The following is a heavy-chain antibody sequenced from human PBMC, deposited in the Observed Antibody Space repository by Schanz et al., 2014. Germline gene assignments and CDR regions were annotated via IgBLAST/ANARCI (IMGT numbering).Heavy chain of an antibody. V-gene: IGHV1-69*04. J-gene: IGHJ6*02. CDR1: GATFNSYA. Sequence: QVRLVQSGAEVKKPGSSVKVSCKSSGATFNSYAFGWVRQAPGQGLEWMGRLIPVFGITNYAQTFQGRITMSADKSATTAYLDLNSLTSEDTAVFYCAIRGHSFDVGGFGGDYSYGLDVWGQGTSVTVSS. CDR3: AIRGHSFDVGGFGGDYSYGLDV. D-gene: IGHD1-26*01. CDR2: LIPVFGIT.